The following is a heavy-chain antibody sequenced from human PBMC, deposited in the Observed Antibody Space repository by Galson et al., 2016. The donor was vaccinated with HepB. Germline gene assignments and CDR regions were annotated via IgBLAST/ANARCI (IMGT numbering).Heavy chain of an antibody. V-gene: IGHV5-51*01. CDR1: GYNFTNYW. D-gene: IGHD1-1*01. Sequence: QSGAEVKKPGESLKISCKGSGYNFTNYWIGWVRQMPGKGLEWMGISNPGDSEIRYSPSFQGQVTISVDKSIKTAYLQWGSLKASDTAMYYCVRRPVFRGRTVFDNWGQGTLVTVSS. J-gene: IGHJ4*02. CDR2: SNPGDSEI. CDR3: VRRPVFRGRTVFDN.